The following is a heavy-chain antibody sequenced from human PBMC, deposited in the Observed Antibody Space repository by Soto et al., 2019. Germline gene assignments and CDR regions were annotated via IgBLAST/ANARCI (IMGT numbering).Heavy chain of an antibody. CDR3: AKDRGSGSTSWYNGWFDP. V-gene: IGHV3-23*01. D-gene: IGHD2-2*02. Sequence: EMQLLESGGGLVQPGGSLRLSCAASGFTFSSYAMAWVRQAPGKGLAWVSGISGSGVSTYSADSVKGRFTISRDNSKNTLYLQMNSLRAEDTAVYYCAKDRGSGSTSWYNGWFDPWGQGTLVTVSS. CDR2: ISGSGVST. CDR1: GFTFSSYA. J-gene: IGHJ5*02.